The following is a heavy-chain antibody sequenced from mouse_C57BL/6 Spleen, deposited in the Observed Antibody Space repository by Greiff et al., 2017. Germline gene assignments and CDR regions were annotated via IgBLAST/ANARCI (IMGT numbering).Heavy chain of an antibody. CDR2: IHPTSGST. D-gene: IGHD1-1*01. J-gene: IGHJ1*03. CDR3: ARSLYYYGSTYWYFDV. V-gene: IGHV1-64*01. Sequence: VQLQQSGAELVKPGASVKLSCKASGYTFTSYWMHWVKQRPGQGLEWIGMIHPTSGSTNYNEKFKSKATLTVDNSSSTAYMQLSSLTSEDSAVYYCARSLYYYGSTYWYFDVWGTGTTVTVSS. CDR1: GYTFTSYW.